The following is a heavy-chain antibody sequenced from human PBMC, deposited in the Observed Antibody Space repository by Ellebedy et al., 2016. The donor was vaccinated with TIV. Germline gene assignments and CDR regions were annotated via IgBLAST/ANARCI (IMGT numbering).Heavy chain of an antibody. V-gene: IGHV4-59*01. Sequence: SETLSLTXTVSGGSISSYYWSWIRQPPGKGLEWIGYIYYSGSTNYNPSLKSRVTISVDTSKNQFSLKLSSVTAADTAVYYCARATDIVVVPAGAFDIWGQGTMVTVSS. CDR3: ARATDIVVVPAGAFDI. CDR2: IYYSGST. J-gene: IGHJ3*02. CDR1: GGSISSYY. D-gene: IGHD2-2*01.